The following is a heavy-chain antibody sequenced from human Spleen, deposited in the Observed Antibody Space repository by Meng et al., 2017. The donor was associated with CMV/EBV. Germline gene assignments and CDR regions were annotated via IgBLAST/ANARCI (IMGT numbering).Heavy chain of an antibody. CDR2: IRYTGTT. CDR3: AERGGGH. V-gene: IGHV4-59*03. D-gene: IGHD3-10*01. J-gene: IGHJ4*02. Sequence: QVWLRESGPGLVKPSQTLSLTCSVSGVPISTHYWSWVRQPPGKGLEWIGYIRYTGTTDYHPSLKSRVTISVDTSNNQFSLEMTSMTAADTAVYYCAERGGGHWGRGILVTVSS. CDR1: GVPISTHY.